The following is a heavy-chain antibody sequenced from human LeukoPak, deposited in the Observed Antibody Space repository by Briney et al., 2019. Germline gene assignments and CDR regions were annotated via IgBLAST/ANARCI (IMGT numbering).Heavy chain of an antibody. V-gene: IGHV1-2*02. CDR3: ARPLSGGYADFDY. CDR1: GYIFTGYY. CDR2: INPNNGGT. Sequence: GASVKVSCKASGYIFTGYYMHWVRQDPGQGLHWMGWINPNNGGTNYAQNFQGRVTMTTDTSISTAYVELSRLRSDDTAVYYCARPLSGGYADFDYWGQGTLVTVSS. J-gene: IGHJ4*02. D-gene: IGHD1-26*01.